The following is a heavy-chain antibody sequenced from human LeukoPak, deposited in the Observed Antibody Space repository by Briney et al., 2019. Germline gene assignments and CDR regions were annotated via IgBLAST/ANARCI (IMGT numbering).Heavy chain of an antibody. Sequence: GGSLRLSCAASGFTFDDYAMHWVRQAPGKGLEWVSSISGSTTYINYADSVKGRFTVSRDNAKNSMYLQMSSLRAEDTAVYYCTRNYGGTEGVFDFWGQGILVTVSS. J-gene: IGHJ4*02. CDR1: GFTFDDYA. D-gene: IGHD2-21*01. CDR2: ISGSTTYI. V-gene: IGHV3-21*01. CDR3: TRNYGGTEGVFDF.